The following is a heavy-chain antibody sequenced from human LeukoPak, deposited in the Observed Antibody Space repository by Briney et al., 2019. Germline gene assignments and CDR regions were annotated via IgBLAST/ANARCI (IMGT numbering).Heavy chain of an antibody. V-gene: IGHV4-59*08. J-gene: IGHJ4*02. CDR3: ARHGTISSESYFDY. CDR1: GGXVSSYY. CDR2: VHNSGRT. Sequence: SETLSLTCSVSGGXVSSYYCSWIRQSPGKGREWLGYVHNSGRTNYNPSLKSRVTGFVDTSKNQVSLRLSSVTAADTAVYYCARHGTISSESYFDYWGQGAPVTVSS. D-gene: IGHD1-14*01.